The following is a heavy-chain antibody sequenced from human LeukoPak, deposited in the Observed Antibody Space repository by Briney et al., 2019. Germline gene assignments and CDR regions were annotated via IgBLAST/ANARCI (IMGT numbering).Heavy chain of an antibody. Sequence: GGSLRLSCAASGFTFSSYSMNWVRQAPGKGLEWVSSISSSSSYIYYADSVKGRFTISRDNAKNSLYLQMTSLRAEDTAVYYLTRYLWPAAIGRLYNWFDASGQGSLVT. CDR3: TRYLWPAAIGRLYNWFDA. CDR2: ISSSSSYI. D-gene: IGHD2-2*01. CDR1: GFTFSSYS. V-gene: IGHV3-21*01. J-gene: IGHJ5*01.